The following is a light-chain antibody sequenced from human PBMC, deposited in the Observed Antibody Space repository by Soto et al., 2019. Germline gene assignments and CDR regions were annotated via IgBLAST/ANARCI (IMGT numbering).Light chain of an antibody. CDR2: AAS. Sequence: DIQMTQSPSSLSASVGDRITITCRASQSISSYLNWYQQKPGKAPKLLIYAASSLQSGVPSRFSGSRSGTDFTLTISILQPEDFATYYCQQSYSTPHTFGQGTKVEIK. V-gene: IGKV1-39*01. J-gene: IGKJ2*01. CDR3: QQSYSTPHT. CDR1: QSISSY.